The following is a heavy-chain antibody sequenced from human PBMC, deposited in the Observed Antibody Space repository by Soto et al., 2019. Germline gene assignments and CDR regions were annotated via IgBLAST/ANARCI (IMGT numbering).Heavy chain of an antibody. V-gene: IGHV3-15*07. D-gene: IGHD1-26*01. J-gene: IGHJ4*02. CDR1: GFTFSYAW. CDR3: TTGRGASLY. CDR2: IKSKTDGGTT. Sequence: EVQLVESGGDLAKPGGSLRLSCAVSGFTFSYAWMNWVRQAPGKGLEWVGSIKSKTDGGTTDYAAPVKGRFTISRDDSINMVFWHMNSLGNEDTPVDYCTTGRGASLYWGQGTRVTVSS.